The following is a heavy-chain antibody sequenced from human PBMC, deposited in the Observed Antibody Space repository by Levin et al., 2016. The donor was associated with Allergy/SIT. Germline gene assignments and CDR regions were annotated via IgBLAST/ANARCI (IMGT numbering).Heavy chain of an antibody. CDR3: GRQRRTPNIAVSGFDH. D-gene: IGHD6-19*01. J-gene: IGHJ4*02. CDR2: INHSGST. Sequence: SETLSLTCAVYGGSFSGYYWTWIRQPPGKGLEWIGEINHSGSTNYNPSLKSRVTISVDTISVDTSKNQFSLKLSSVTAADTAIYYCGRQRRTPNIAVSGFDHWGQGRLVTVSS. V-gene: IGHV4-34*01. CDR1: GGSFSGYY.